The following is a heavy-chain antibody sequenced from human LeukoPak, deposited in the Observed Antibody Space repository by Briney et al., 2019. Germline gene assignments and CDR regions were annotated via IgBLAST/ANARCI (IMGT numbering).Heavy chain of an antibody. D-gene: IGHD6-19*01. J-gene: IGHJ3*02. V-gene: IGHV5-51*01. CDR3: ARLARIAVAGTLIWGAFHI. CDR1: GYSFTTSW. CDR2: IYPGDSDT. Sequence: GESLKISCKGSGYSFTTSWIGWVRQMPGKGLEWMGIIYPGDSDTRYSPSFQGHVTISADKSIGTAYLQWSSLKASDTAMYYCARLARIAVAGTLIWGAFHIWGRGTMVTVSS.